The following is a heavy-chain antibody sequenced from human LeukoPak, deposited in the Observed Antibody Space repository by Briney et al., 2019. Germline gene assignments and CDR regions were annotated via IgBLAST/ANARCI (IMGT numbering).Heavy chain of an antibody. CDR3: ARCWGSGNYLFDAFDI. V-gene: IGHV3-21*01. J-gene: IGHJ3*02. CDR2: ISTSSSYV. Sequence: GGSLRLSCAASGVTFSNYNMNWVRQAPGKGLEWVSSISTSSSYVYYAYSLKSQFTISGDQARNSLYLQMNGLRAEDTAVYYCARCWGSGNYLFDAFDIWGQGTVVTVSS. D-gene: IGHD1-26*01. CDR1: GVTFSNYN.